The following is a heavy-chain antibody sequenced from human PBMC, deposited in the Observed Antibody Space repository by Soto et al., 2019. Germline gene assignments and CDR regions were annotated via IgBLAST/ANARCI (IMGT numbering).Heavy chain of an antibody. CDR1: GFIFSSYA. V-gene: IGHV3-23*01. D-gene: IGHD3-10*01. CDR3: AKGLSSGSYYRIDY. Sequence: EVQLLESGGGLVQPGGSLRLSCAASGFIFSSYALTWVRQAPGKGLEWVSTISASGGSTYYADSVKGRFTISRDNSKNTLYLQMNSLRAEDTAVYYCAKGLSSGSYYRIDYWGQGTLVTVSS. CDR2: ISASGGST. J-gene: IGHJ4*02.